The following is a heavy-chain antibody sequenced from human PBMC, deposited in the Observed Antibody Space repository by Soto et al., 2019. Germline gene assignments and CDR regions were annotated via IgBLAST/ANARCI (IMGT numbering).Heavy chain of an antibody. J-gene: IGHJ3*02. CDR3: ARFLGRYDAFDI. CDR1: GYSVSSNSAA. CDR2: TYYRSKWYN. V-gene: IGHV6-1*01. Sequence: SHTLSLTCAISGYSVSSNSAALSWIRQSPSRGLEWLGRTYYRSKWYNDYTLSVKSRITINPDTSKNQFSPQLNSVTPGDTAVYYCARFLGRYDAFDIWGQGTVVTVSS. D-gene: IGHD7-27*01.